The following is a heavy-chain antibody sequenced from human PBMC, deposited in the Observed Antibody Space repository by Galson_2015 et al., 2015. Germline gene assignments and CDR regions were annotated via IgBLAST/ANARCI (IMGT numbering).Heavy chain of an antibody. D-gene: IGHD3-3*01. CDR1: EFTFSSYY. CDR2: ISSTTTYI. CDR3: ARQIVDYDFRSGYYPTNFDY. V-gene: IGHV3-21*01. Sequence: SLRLSCAASEFTFSSYYMSWVRQAPGKGLEWVSSISSTTTYIYYADSVKGRFTISRDNAKNSLYLQMNSLGAEDTAVYYCARQIVDYDFRSGYYPTNFDYWGQGTLVTVSS. J-gene: IGHJ4*02.